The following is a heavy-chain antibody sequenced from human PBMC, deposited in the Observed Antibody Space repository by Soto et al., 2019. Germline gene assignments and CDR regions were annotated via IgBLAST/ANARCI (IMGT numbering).Heavy chain of an antibody. CDR3: AKRRVGGSWLVVDY. CDR2: ISYDGSNK. V-gene: IGHV3-30*18. J-gene: IGHJ4*02. Sequence: QVQLVESGGGVVQRGRSLRLSCAASGFTFSSYGMHWVRQAPGKGLEWVAVISYDGSNKYYADSVKGRFTISRDNSKNTLYLQMISLRAEDTAVYYCAKRRVGGSWLVVDYWGQGTLVTVSS. D-gene: IGHD6-19*01. CDR1: GFTFSSYG.